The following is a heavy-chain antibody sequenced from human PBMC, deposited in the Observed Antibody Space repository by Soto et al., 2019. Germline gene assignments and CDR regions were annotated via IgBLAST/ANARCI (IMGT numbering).Heavy chain of an antibody. CDR1: GFIFDNFG. J-gene: IGHJ5*02. V-gene: IGHV3-23*01. D-gene: IGHD1-26*01. CDR2: ISGSGFKK. CDR3: AKNQGVELVPLATVDWFDP. Sequence: GGSLRLSCAASGFIFDNFGMSWVRQAPGKGLEWISSISGSGFKKYYADSVKGRFTISRDNSKSTVYLELNNLSAEDTAVYHCAKNQGVELVPLATVDWFDPWGQGSVVTVSS.